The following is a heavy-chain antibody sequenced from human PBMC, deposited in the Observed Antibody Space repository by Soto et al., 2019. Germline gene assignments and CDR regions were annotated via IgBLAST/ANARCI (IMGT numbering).Heavy chain of an antibody. CDR2: IIPIFGTA. V-gene: IGHV1-69*06. Sequence: SVKVSCKASGGTFSSYAISWVRQAPGQGLEWMGGIIPIFGTANYAQKFQGRVTITADKSTSTAYMELSSLRSEDTAVYYCARWAYYYDSSGYYHDHWGQGTLVTVSS. CDR3: ARWAYYYDSSGYYHDH. D-gene: IGHD3-22*01. CDR1: GGTFSSYA. J-gene: IGHJ4*02.